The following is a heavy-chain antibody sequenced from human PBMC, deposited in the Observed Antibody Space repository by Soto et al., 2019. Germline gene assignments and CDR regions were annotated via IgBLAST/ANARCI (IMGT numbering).Heavy chain of an antibody. J-gene: IGHJ6*02. V-gene: IGHV3-23*01. Sequence: EVHLLESGGDLVQPGGSLRLSCTASGLTFSTYAMSWVRQAPGKGLEWVSAIGGSGTGGRTYYADSVKGRFTIATDNHKHTVYLEMKSLRADDTDVYYCAKAPGGLDGYNSDYDEMAGWGHRTTVTVTS. D-gene: IGHD5-12*01. CDR2: IGGSGTGGRT. CDR3: AKAPGGLDGYNSDYDEMAG. CDR1: GLTFSTYA.